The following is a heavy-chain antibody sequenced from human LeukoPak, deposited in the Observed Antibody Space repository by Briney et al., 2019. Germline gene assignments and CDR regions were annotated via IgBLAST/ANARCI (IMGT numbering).Heavy chain of an antibody. CDR3: ARDPDSSGWSSFEY. Sequence: QPGGSLRLSCAASGFTFSRYWMHWVRQAPGKGLVWVSRINSDGRSTNYAHSVKGRFTISRDNAKNTLYLQMNSLRAEDTAVYYCARDPDSSGWSSFEYWGQGALVTVSS. CDR1: GFTFSRYW. D-gene: IGHD6-19*01. V-gene: IGHV3-74*01. J-gene: IGHJ4*02. CDR2: INSDGRST.